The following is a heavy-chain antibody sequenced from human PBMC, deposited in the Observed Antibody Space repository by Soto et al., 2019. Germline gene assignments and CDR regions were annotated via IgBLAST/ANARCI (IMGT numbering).Heavy chain of an antibody. CDR3: ARHQSGSSSPDFDY. CDR1: GYTFTSYA. Sequence: ASVKVSCRASGYTFTSYAMHWVRQAPGQRLEWMGWINAGNGNTKYSQKFQGRVTITRDTSASTAYMELSSLRSEDTAVYYCARHQSGSSSPDFDYWGQGTLVTVSS. V-gene: IGHV1-3*01. D-gene: IGHD6-13*01. CDR2: INAGNGNT. J-gene: IGHJ4*02.